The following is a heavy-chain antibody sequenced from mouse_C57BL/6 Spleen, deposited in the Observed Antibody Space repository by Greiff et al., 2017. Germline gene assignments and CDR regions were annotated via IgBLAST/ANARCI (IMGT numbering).Heavy chain of an antibody. Sequence: VQLQQSGPELVKPGASVKMSCKASGYTFTDYNMHWVKQSHGKSLEWIGYINPNNGGTSYNQKFKGKATLTVNKSSSTAYMELRSLTSEDSAVXYWAKSYYYEQVRYYFDYWGQGTTLTVSS. CDR2: INPNNGGT. CDR3: AKSYYYEQVRYYFDY. J-gene: IGHJ2*01. D-gene: IGHD2-4*01. V-gene: IGHV1-22*01. CDR1: GYTFTDYN.